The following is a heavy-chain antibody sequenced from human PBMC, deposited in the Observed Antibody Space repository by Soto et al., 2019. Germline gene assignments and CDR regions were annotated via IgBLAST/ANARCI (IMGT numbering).Heavy chain of an antibody. J-gene: IGHJ4*02. D-gene: IGHD3-22*01. V-gene: IGHV3-64D*06. CDR2: ISSNGGST. CDR3: VVNDSSGYSSLYTFDY. Sequence: EVQLVESGGGLVQPGGSLRLSCSASGFTFSSYAMHWVRQAPGKGLEYVSGISSNGGSTYYADSVKGRFTISRDNSKNTLYLQMSSLRAEDTAVYYCVVNDSSGYSSLYTFDYWGQGTLVTVSS. CDR1: GFTFSSYA.